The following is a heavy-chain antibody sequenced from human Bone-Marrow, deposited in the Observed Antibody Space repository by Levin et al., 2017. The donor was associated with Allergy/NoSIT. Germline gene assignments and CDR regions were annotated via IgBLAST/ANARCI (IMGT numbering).Heavy chain of an antibody. CDR3: VKEIREGLDNIGSGIYDY. D-gene: IGHD1-26*01. Sequence: GGSLRLSCAASGFRFDDYAMHWVRLVPGKGLEWVSSISWNSNSIAYVETVKGRFTISRDNAQNSLYLQMESLRPDDTALYYCVKEIREGLDNIGSGIYDYWGQGTLVTVSS. J-gene: IGHJ4*02. V-gene: IGHV3-9*01. CDR2: ISWNSNSI. CDR1: GFRFDDYA.